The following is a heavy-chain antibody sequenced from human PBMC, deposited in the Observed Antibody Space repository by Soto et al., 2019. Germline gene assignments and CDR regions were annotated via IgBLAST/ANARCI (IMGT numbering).Heavy chain of an antibody. CDR2: IYYSGST. Sequence: QVQLQESGPGLVKPSETLSLTCTVSGGSISSYYWSWIRQPPEKGLEWIGYIYYSGSTNYNPSLKSRVTISVDTSNNQFSLKLSSVTAADTAVYYCARYYVGATFDYWGQGTLVTVSS. CDR3: ARYYVGATFDY. V-gene: IGHV4-59*01. D-gene: IGHD1-26*01. CDR1: GGSISSYY. J-gene: IGHJ4*02.